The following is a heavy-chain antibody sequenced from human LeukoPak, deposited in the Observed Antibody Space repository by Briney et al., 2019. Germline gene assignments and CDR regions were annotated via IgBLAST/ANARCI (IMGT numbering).Heavy chain of an antibody. CDR2: IIPIFGTA. J-gene: IGHJ4*02. D-gene: IGHD1-26*01. CDR1: GGTFSSYA. CDR3: ARAKGATYYFDY. Sequence: GASVKVSCKASGGTFSSYAINWVRQAPGQGLEWMGRIIPIFGTANYAQKFQGRVTITADKSTSTAYMELSSLRSEDTAVYYCARAKGATYYFDYWGQGTLVTVSS. V-gene: IGHV1-69*06.